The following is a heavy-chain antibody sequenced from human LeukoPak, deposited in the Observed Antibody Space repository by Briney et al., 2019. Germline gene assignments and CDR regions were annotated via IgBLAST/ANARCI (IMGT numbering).Heavy chain of an antibody. CDR1: GYTFTSYG. CDR3: ARVFHDSSGYYPYYFDY. D-gene: IGHD3-22*01. V-gene: IGHV1-18*01. CDR2: ISAYNGNT. J-gene: IGHJ4*02. Sequence: ASVKVSCKASGYTFTSYGISWVRQAPGQGLEWMGGISAYNGNTNYAQKLQGRVTMTTDASTSTAYMELRSLRSDDTAVYYCARVFHDSSGYYPYYFDYWGQGTLVPVSS.